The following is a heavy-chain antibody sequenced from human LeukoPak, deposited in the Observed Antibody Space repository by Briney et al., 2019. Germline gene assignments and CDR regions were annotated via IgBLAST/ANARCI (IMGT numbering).Heavy chain of an antibody. Sequence: SETLSLTCAVYGESFSGYYWSWIRQPPGKGLEWIGEISHSGSTNYNPSLKSRVTIPVDTSKKQFSLKLSSVTAADTAVYYCARGYTRFYYYYMDVWGEGTTVTVSS. J-gene: IGHJ6*03. D-gene: IGHD2-2*02. V-gene: IGHV4-34*01. CDR1: GESFSGYY. CDR2: ISHSGST. CDR3: ARGYTRFYYYYMDV.